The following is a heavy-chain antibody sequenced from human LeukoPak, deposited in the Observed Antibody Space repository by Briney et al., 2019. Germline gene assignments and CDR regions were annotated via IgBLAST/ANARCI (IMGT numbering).Heavy chain of an antibody. J-gene: IGHJ4*02. D-gene: IGHD2-2*01. CDR1: GFTVSSNY. CDR2: IYSGGST. Sequence: GGSLRLSCAASGFTVSSNYMSWVRQAPGKGLEWVSVIYSGGSTYYADSVKGRFTISRDNSKNTLYLQMNSLRAEDTAVYYCARGYCSSATCRHFDYWGQGALVTVSS. CDR3: ARGYCSSATCRHFDY. V-gene: IGHV3-53*01.